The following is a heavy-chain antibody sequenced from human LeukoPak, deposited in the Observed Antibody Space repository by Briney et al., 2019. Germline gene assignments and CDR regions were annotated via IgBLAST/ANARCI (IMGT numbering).Heavy chain of an antibody. CDR1: GFTFSSYA. CDR3: AKTTVSGSPLYYFDY. D-gene: IGHD3-10*01. V-gene: IGHV3-23*01. CDR2: LSSSGLRT. Sequence: GGSLRLSCAASGFTFSSYAMTWVRQAPGKGLEWVLALSSSGLRTYYADSVKGRFAISRDNSKNTLYLQMNSLRAEDTAVYYCAKTTVSGSPLYYFDYWGQGTLVTVSS. J-gene: IGHJ4*02.